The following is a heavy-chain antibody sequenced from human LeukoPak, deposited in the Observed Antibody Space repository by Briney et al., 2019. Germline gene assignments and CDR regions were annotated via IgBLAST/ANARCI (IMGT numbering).Heavy chain of an antibody. CDR3: ARDISLAGRVYYYYYMDV. D-gene: IGHD6-19*01. V-gene: IGHV1-3*01. J-gene: IGHJ6*03. Sequence: ASVKVSCKASGYTFTSYAMHWVRQAPGQRLEWMGWINAGNGNTNYAQKLQGRVTMTTDTSTSTAYMELRSLRSDDTAVYYCARDISLAGRVYYYYYMDVWGKGTTVTVSS. CDR1: GYTFTSYA. CDR2: INAGNGNT.